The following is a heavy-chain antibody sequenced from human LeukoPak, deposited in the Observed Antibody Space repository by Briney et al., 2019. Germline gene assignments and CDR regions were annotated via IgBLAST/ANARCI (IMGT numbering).Heavy chain of an antibody. J-gene: IGHJ4*02. CDR3: ARESREQQLVLDY. Sequence: SQTLSLTCTVSGGSISSGDYYWSWIRQPPGKGLEWIGYIYYSGSTYYNPSLKSRVTISVDTSKNQLSLKLSSVTAADTAVYYCARESREQQLVLDYWGQGTLVTVSS. CDR1: GGSISSGDYY. CDR2: IYYSGST. V-gene: IGHV4-30-4*01. D-gene: IGHD6-13*01.